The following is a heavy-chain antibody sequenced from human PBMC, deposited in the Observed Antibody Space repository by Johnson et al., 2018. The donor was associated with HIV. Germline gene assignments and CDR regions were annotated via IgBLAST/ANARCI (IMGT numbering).Heavy chain of an antibody. J-gene: IGHJ3*02. D-gene: IGHD6-13*01. CDR1: GFTFSSYA. Sequence: QMQLVESGGGVVQPGRSLILSCAASGFTFSSYAMHWVRQAPGKGLEWVALISYDGSNKYYADSVKGRFTISRDNSRDTVHLQMNSLRSEDTAAYYCASRGREIVAAGILGAFDIWGQGTMVTVSS. CDR2: ISYDGSNK. V-gene: IGHV3-30*14. CDR3: ASRGREIVAAGILGAFDI.